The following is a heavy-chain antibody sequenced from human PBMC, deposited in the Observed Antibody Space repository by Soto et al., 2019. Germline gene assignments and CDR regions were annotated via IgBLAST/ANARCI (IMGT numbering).Heavy chain of an antibody. J-gene: IGHJ4*02. CDR3: AHRRYGSDSTFDY. Sequence: HITLKESGPTLVKPTQTLTLTCTFSGFSVSTSGEAVGLIRQPPGKALERLALILWNDEKRYSPSLKSKLTITKDTSKNQVVHTRTNMEPVDTATYYCAHRRYGSDSTFDYWRQGTLVTVSS. D-gene: IGHD1-26*01. V-gene: IGHV2-5*01. CDR2: ILWNDEK. CDR1: GFSVSTSGEA.